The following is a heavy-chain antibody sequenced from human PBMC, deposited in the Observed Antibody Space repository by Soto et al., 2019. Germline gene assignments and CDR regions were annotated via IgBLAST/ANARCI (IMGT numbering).Heavy chain of an antibody. D-gene: IGHD3-22*01. CDR1: GYTFTSYG. CDR2: INAYNGNT. V-gene: IGHV1-18*01. CDR3: ARELEADSSGTVLFDY. Sequence: EASVKVSCKASGYTFTSYGISWVRQAPGQGLEWMGWINAYNGNTNYAQKFQGRVTITADESTSTAYMELSSLRSEDTAVYYCARELEADSSGTVLFDYWGQGTLVTVSS. J-gene: IGHJ4*02.